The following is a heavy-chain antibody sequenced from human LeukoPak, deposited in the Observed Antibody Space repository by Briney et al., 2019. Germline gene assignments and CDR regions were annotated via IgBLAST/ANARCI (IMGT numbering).Heavy chain of an antibody. J-gene: IGHJ4*02. CDR3: AHRRRFPDGSWYTFHY. CDR1: GFSLSTTGVG. CDR2: IYWDDDE. Sequence: SGPTLVNPTQTLTLTCTFSGFSLSTTGVGVGWTRQPPGRALEWLSLIYWDDDERYSPSLKSRLTITKDTSKNQVVLTMTNMDPVDTATYYCAHRRRFPDGSWYTFHYWGQGTLVTVSS. D-gene: IGHD1-14*01. V-gene: IGHV2-5*02.